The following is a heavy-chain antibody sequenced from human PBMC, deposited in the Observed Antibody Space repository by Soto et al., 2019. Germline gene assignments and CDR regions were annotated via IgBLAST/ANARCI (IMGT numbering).Heavy chain of an antibody. D-gene: IGHD3-16*01. CDR3: TRSRERGRGFHY. J-gene: IGHJ4*02. V-gene: IGHV6-1*01. Sequence: QVQLQQSGPGLVKPSQTLSLTCAIFGDSVSSNNIAWNWIRQSPSRGLEWLGRTYYRSKWYSEYAPSLQSLIIINADTSNTQVSLHLDSVTPEDTAGYYCTRSRERGRGFHYWGQGTLVPVSS. CDR2: TYYRSKWYS. CDR1: GDSVSSNNIA.